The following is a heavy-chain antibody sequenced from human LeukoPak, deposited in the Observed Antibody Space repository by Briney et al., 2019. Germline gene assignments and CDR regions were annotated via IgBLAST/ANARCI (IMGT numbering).Heavy chain of an antibody. J-gene: IGHJ5*02. CDR2: ISGYNGNT. V-gene: IGHV1-18*01. Sequence: ASVKVSCKASGYTFTSYGISWVRQAPGQALEWMGWISGYNGNTNYAQKLQGRVTMTTDTSTSTAYMELRSLRSDDTAVYYCARDQGRIAAADHHFDPWGQGTLVTVSS. D-gene: IGHD6-13*01. CDR1: GYTFTSYG. CDR3: ARDQGRIAAADHHFDP.